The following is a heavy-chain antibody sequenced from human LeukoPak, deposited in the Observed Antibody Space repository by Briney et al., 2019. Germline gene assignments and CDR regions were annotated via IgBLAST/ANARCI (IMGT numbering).Heavy chain of an antibody. CDR2: INPNSGGT. J-gene: IGHJ6*02. V-gene: IGHV1-2*02. CDR1: GYTFTGYY. Sequence: ASVKVSCKASGYTFTGYYMHWVRQAPGQGLEWMGWINPNSGGTNYAQKFQGRVTMTRDTSISTAYMELSRLRSDDTAVYYCARGEACSGGSRYSAGIMDVWGQGTTVIVSS. CDR3: ARGEACSGGSRYSAGIMDV. D-gene: IGHD2-15*01.